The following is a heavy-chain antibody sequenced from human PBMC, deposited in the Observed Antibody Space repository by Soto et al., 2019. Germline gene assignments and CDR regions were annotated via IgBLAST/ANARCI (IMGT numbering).Heavy chain of an antibody. CDR3: TKRRNVLRFLEWSSGMEV. CDR1: GFTFSNYG. CDR2: ISDDGSNE. Sequence: GGSLRLSCAAYGFTFSNYGMHWVRQAPGKGLEWVAFISDDGSNEYYADSMKGRFTMSRDNSKRTLYLQMSSLRVEDTAVYYCTKRRNVLRFLEWSSGMEVWGQGTTVTVSS. J-gene: IGHJ6*02. D-gene: IGHD3-3*01. V-gene: IGHV3-30*18.